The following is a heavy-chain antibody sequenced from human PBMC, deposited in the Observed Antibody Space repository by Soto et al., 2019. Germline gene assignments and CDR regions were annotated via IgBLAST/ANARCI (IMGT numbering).Heavy chain of an antibody. CDR2: IYYSGST. D-gene: IGHD4-17*01. CDR3: ARGTTVTSSHYYYHGMDV. CDR1: GGSISSYY. V-gene: IGHV4-59*01. Sequence: QVQLQESGPGLVKPSETLSLTCTVSGGSISSYYWNWIRQPPGKGLEWIGNIYYSGSTNYNPSLESRVTTSLDTSKNQFSLKLSSVTAADTAVYSCARGTTVTSSHYYYHGMDVWGQGTTVSVSS. J-gene: IGHJ6*02.